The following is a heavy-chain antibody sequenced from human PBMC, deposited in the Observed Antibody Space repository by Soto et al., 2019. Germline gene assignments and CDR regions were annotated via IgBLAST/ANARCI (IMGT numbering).Heavy chain of an antibody. D-gene: IGHD1-1*01. Sequence: PGGSLRLSFAASGFTFSMYWMHLVRQVPGKGPEGVSRINHDGSSTNYADSVKVRFTISRDNAKNTLYLQMNDLRSEDTAVYYCTRGPRSTSTGTGAFWGQGTLVTVSS. V-gene: IGHV3-74*01. J-gene: IGHJ4*02. CDR2: INHDGSST. CDR3: TRGPRSTSTGTGAF. CDR1: GFTFSMYW.